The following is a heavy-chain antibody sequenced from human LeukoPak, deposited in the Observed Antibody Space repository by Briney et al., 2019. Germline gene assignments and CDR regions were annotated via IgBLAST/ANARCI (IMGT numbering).Heavy chain of an antibody. V-gene: IGHV1-2*02. Sequence: ASVRVSCKASGYTFTGYYMHWLRQAPGQGLEWMGWINPNSGGTNYAQKFQGRVTMTRDTSISTAYMELSRLRSEDTAVDYCARDRRGITGTIYYYMDVWGKGTTVTVSS. D-gene: IGHD1-7*01. CDR2: INPNSGGT. CDR3: ARDRRGITGTIYYYMDV. J-gene: IGHJ6*03. CDR1: GYTFTGYY.